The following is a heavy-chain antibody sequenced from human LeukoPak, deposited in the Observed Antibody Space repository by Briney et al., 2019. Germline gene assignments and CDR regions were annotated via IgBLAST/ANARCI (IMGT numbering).Heavy chain of an antibody. Sequence: GGSLRLSCAASGFTFDDYAMHWVRQAPGKGLEWVSGISWNSGSIGYADSVKGRFTISRDNAKNSLYLQMNSLRAEDMALYYCAKDITMVRGGMDVWGKGTTVTASS. CDR1: GFTFDDYA. CDR3: AKDITMVRGGMDV. V-gene: IGHV3-9*03. CDR2: ISWNSGSI. D-gene: IGHD3-10*01. J-gene: IGHJ6*03.